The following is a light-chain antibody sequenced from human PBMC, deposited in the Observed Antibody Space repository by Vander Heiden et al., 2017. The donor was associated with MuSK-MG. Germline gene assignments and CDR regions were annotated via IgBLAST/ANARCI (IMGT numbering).Light chain of an antibody. J-gene: IGLJ2*01. V-gene: IGLV2-14*03. CDR3: ASFSGTTTVV. Sequence: SPLTQSASVSVSPGQSITISCTGTSADVGDYNYVSWYQQRPGKVPRLVIYDVSSRPSGVSNRFSGSKSGNTASLTISGLQADDEADYYCASFSGTTTVVFGGGTKVTVL. CDR2: DVS. CDR1: SADVGDYNY.